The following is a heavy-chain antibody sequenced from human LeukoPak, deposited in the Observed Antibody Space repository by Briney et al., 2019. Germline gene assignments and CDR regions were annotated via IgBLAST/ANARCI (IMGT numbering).Heavy chain of an antibody. Sequence: SETLSLTCAVYGGSFSGYYWSWIRQPPGKGLERIGEINHSGSTNYNPSLKSRVTISVDTSKNQFSLKLSSVTAADTAVYYCAKRISPVAGYFDYWGQGTLVTVSS. D-gene: IGHD6-19*01. CDR3: AKRISPVAGYFDY. CDR1: GGSFSGYY. V-gene: IGHV4-34*01. J-gene: IGHJ4*02. CDR2: INHSGST.